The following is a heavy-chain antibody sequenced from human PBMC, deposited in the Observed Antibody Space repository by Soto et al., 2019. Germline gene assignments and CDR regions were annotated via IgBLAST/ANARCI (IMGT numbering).Heavy chain of an antibody. D-gene: IGHD1-26*01. J-gene: IGHJ4*02. CDR2: MNPNSGNT. V-gene: IGHV1-8*01. CDR1: VYTFTSYD. Sequence: GXSVKVSCKASVYTFTSYDINWVRQATGQGLEWMGWMNPNSGNTGYAQKFQGRVTMTRNTSISTAYMELSSLRSEDTAVYYCARGSILAAFGRSDYWGQGTLVTVSS. CDR3: ARGSILAAFGRSDY.